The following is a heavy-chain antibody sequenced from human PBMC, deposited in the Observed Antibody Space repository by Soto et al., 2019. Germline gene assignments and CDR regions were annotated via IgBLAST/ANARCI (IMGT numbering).Heavy chain of an antibody. D-gene: IGHD1-26*01. CDR2: IYWDDDK. V-gene: IGHV2-5*02. CDR1: GFSLSTSGVG. CDR3: AHRQYRGSLGD. J-gene: IGHJ4*02. Sequence: QITLKESGPTLVKPTQTVKLTCTFSGFSLSTSGVGVAWIRQPPGKALEWLALIYWDDDKRYSPSLKSRLTITKDTSKNQVVLTMTNMDPVDTTTYYRAHRQYRGSLGDWGQGTLVTVSS.